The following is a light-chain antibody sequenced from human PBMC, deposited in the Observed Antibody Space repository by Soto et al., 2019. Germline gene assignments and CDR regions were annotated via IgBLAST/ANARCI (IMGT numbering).Light chain of an antibody. Sequence: IVLTQSPGTLSLSTGERVTLSCRASQSVTTRLAWYQHKPGQAPTLLMSGASNRASGVPVRFSGSGSGTDFTLTITRLEPEDFALYYCQQYGGSPITFGLGTLLEI. V-gene: IGKV3-20*01. CDR2: GAS. CDR1: QSVTTR. J-gene: IGKJ5*01. CDR3: QQYGGSPIT.